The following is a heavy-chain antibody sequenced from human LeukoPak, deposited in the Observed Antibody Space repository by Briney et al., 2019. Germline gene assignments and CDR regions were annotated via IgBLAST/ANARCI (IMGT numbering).Heavy chain of an antibody. CDR1: GFTFSSYW. D-gene: IGHD6-13*01. Sequence: GGSLRLSCAVSGFTFSSYWMSWVRQAPGKGLEWVAKINHDGSVKYYVDSVKGRFTISRDNAKNSLYLQMNSLRAEDTAVYFCARDESYSSDYWGQGTLVTVSS. J-gene: IGHJ4*02. V-gene: IGHV3-7*03. CDR3: ARDESYSSDY. CDR2: INHDGSVK.